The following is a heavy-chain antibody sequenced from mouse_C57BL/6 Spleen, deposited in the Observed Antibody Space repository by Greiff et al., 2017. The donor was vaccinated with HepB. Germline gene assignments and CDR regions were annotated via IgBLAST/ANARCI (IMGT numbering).Heavy chain of an antibody. J-gene: IGHJ1*03. V-gene: IGHV1-9*01. Sequence: VQLVESGAELMKPGASVKLSCKATGYTFTGYWIEWVKQRPGHGLEWIGEILPGSGSTNYNEKFKGKATFTADTSSITAYMQLSSLTTEDSAIYYCARGTYDYDGYFDVWGTGTTVTVSS. CDR2: ILPGSGST. CDR3: ARGTYDYDGYFDV. D-gene: IGHD2-4*01. CDR1: GYTFTGYW.